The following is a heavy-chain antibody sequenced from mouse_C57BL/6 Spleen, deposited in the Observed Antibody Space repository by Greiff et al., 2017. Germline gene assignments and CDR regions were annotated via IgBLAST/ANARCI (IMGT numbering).Heavy chain of an antibody. D-gene: IGHD2-5*01. CDR2: ISGGGGNT. Sequence: EVKLMESGGGLVKPGGSLKLSCAASGFTFSSYTMSWVRQTPEKRLEWVATISGGGGNTYYPDSVKGRFTISRDNAKNTLYLQMSSLRSEDTALYYCARQYSNYPWFAYWGQGTLVTVSA. CDR3: ARQYSNYPWFAY. V-gene: IGHV5-9*01. J-gene: IGHJ3*01. CDR1: GFTFSSYT.